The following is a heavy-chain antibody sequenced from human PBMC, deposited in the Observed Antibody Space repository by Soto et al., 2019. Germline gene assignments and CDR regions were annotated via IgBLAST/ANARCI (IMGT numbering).Heavy chain of an antibody. D-gene: IGHD2-8*01. V-gene: IGHV1-2*04. Sequence: SXKVSCEASGYSXTDYDIHGVRQAPGQGLEWLGRINPKSGGTSTAQKFQGWVNMTREMSISTVYMEFTRLRSDDTDVSFCERGHSTDCSNGVCSFLYNQEMDVCGKGNTVTVHS. J-gene: IGHJ6*04. CDR2: INPKSGGT. CDR3: ERGHSTDCSNGVCSFLYNQEMDV. CDR1: GYSXTDYD.